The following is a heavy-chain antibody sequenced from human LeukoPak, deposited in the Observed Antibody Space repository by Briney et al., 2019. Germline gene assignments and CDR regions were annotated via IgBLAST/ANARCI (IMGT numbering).Heavy chain of an antibody. V-gene: IGHV1-69*04. CDR1: GGTFSSYA. D-gene: IGHD7-27*01. CDR3: ARKRGGNWGSSSFYYYYGMDV. J-gene: IGHJ6*02. Sequence: GASVKVSCKASGGTFSSYAISWVRQAPGQGLEWMGRIIPILGIANYAQKFQGRVTITADKSTSTAYMELSSLRSEDTAVYYCARKRGGNWGSSSFYYYYGMDVWGQGTTVTVSS. CDR2: IIPILGIA.